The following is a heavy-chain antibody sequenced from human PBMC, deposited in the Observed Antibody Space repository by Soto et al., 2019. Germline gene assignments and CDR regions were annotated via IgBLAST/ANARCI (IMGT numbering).Heavy chain of an antibody. Sequence: SLTFTVSGGSSSSYYWSWIRQRPGKGLEWIGYIYYSGSTNYNPSLKSRVTISVDTSKNQFSLKLSSVTAADTAVYYCARDTAADGTGWFDPWGQGTMVTVSS. CDR1: GGSSSSYY. CDR3: ARDTAADGTGWFDP. D-gene: IGHD6-13*01. CDR2: IYYSGST. J-gene: IGHJ5*02. V-gene: IGHV4-59*01.